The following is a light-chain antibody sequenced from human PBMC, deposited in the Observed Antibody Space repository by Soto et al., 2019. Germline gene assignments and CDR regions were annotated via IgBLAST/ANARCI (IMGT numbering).Light chain of an antibody. CDR1: SSDVGGYNY. Sequence: QSVLTQPASVSGSPGQSITISCTGTSSDVGGYNYVSWYQQHTGKAPKFMIYDVSNRPSGVSNRFSGSKSGNTASLTISGLQAEDEADYYCSSYTSSSTRVFGTGTKLTVL. CDR3: SSYTSSSTRV. CDR2: DVS. J-gene: IGLJ1*01. V-gene: IGLV2-14*01.